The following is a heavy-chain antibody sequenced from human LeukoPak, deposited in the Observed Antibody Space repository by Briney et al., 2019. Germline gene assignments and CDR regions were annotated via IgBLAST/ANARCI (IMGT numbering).Heavy chain of an antibody. D-gene: IGHD4-17*01. Sequence: GGSLRLSCAASGFTFRNYGMSWVRQAPGKGLEWVSTIDTSGGGTYYANSVKGRFTISRDNSKNTLYLQMNSLRAEDTGVYYCASVGGDYVFWSWGQGTLVTVSS. V-gene: IGHV3-23*01. CDR3: ASVGGDYVFWS. CDR1: GFTFRNYG. J-gene: IGHJ5*02. CDR2: IDTSGGGT.